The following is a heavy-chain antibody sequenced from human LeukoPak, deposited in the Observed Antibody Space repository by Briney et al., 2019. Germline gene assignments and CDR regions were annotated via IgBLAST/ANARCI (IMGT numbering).Heavy chain of an antibody. CDR1: GGSISSYY. CDR2: IYYSGST. Sequence: SETLSLTCTVSGGSISSYYWSWIRQPPGKGLEWIGYIYYSGSTNYNPSLKSRVTISVDTSTNQFSLKLSSVTAADTAVYYCARGRGGANWFDPWGQGTLVTVSS. CDR3: ARGRGGANWFDP. D-gene: IGHD3-10*01. J-gene: IGHJ5*02. V-gene: IGHV4-59*01.